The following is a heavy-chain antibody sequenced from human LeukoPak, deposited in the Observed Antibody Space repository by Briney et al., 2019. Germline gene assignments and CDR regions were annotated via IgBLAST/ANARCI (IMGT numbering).Heavy chain of an antibody. D-gene: IGHD3-22*01. CDR2: INPNSGGT. Sequence: ASVKVSCKASGYTFTVYYMHWVRQAPGQGLEWMGWINPNSGGTNYAQKFQGRVTMTRDTSISTAYMELSRLRSDDTAVYYCARAGYYYDSSGHPFDYWGQGTLVTVSS. CDR3: ARAGYYYDSSGHPFDY. V-gene: IGHV1-2*02. J-gene: IGHJ4*02. CDR1: GYTFTVYY.